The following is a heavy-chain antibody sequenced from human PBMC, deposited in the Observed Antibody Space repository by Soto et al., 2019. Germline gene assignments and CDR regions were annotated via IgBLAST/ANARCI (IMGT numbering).Heavy chain of an antibody. Sequence: EVQLLESGGGLVQPGGSLRLSCAASGFTFSSYAMSWVRRAPGKGLEWVSAISGSGGSTYYADSVKGRFTISRDNSKNTLYLQMNSLRAEDTAVYYCAKNTPGYCSSTSCYPSFDYWGQGTLVTVSS. CDR1: GFTFSSYA. V-gene: IGHV3-23*01. J-gene: IGHJ4*02. D-gene: IGHD2-2*03. CDR2: ISGSGGST. CDR3: AKNTPGYCSSTSCYPSFDY.